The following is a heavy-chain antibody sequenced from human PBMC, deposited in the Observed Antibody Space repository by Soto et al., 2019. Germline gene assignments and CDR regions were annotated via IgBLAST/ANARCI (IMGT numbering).Heavy chain of an antibody. J-gene: IGHJ4*02. V-gene: IGHV3-15*07. Sequence: EIRLLESGGNLVKPGGSLRVSCAASGFTFNNTWMSWVRQAPGKGLEWVGRIQSKTDGGTIDYAAPAKGRFTLSRXXXXXXXXXXXXXXXXXDTAVYYCTCFRGAFRDWGPGTLVTVSS. CDR1: GFTFNNTW. CDR3: TCFRGAFRD. CDR2: IQSKTDGGTI. D-gene: IGHD3-10*01.